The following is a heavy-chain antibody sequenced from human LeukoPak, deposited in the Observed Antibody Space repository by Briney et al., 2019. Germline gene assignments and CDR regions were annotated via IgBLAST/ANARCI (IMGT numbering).Heavy chain of an antibody. CDR2: ISGSGGST. CDR3: AQDLVAVAGSDAFDI. V-gene: IGHV3-23*01. J-gene: IGHJ3*02. D-gene: IGHD6-19*01. CDR1: GFTFSSYA. Sequence: GGSLRLSCAASGFTFSSYAMNWVRQAPGKGLEWVSAISGSGGSTYYADSVKGRFTISRDNSKNTLYLQMNSLRAEDTAVYYCAQDLVAVAGSDAFDIWGQGTMVTVSS.